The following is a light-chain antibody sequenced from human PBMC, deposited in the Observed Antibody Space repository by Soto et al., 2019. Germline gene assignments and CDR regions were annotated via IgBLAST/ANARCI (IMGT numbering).Light chain of an antibody. CDR3: QQYFEWPPMT. J-gene: IGKJ1*01. CDR2: GAS. Sequence: EVVMTQSPATLSVSPGERATLSCRASETVATNLAWYQQKPGQAPRLLISGASTRAAGISDRFRGSGSGTEFTLTFSSLRSEDSAIYYCQQYFEWPPMTFGQGTKVDI. CDR1: ETVATN. V-gene: IGKV3-15*01.